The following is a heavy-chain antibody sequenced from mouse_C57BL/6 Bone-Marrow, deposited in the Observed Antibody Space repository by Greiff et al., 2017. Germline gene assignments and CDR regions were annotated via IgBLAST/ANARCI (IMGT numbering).Heavy chain of an antibody. V-gene: IGHV1-81*01. Sequence: VQLQQSGAELVRPGASVKLSCKASGYTFTSYGISWVKQRTGQGLEWIGAIYPRSGNTYYNEKFKGKATLTAEKSSSTAYMELRSLTSADSEVYFCAEDWFAYWGQGTLITVSA. J-gene: IGHJ3*01. CDR3: AEDWFAY. CDR1: GYTFTSYG. CDR2: IYPRSGNT.